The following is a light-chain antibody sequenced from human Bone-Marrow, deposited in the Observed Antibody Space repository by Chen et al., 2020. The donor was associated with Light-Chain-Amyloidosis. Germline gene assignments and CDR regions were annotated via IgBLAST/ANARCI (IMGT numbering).Light chain of an antibody. V-gene: IGKV1-NL1*01. Sequence: DIQMTQSPSSLSASVGDTVSISCRASQDIARSLAWYQQKPGRAPELLVYDAYALKSGVPSRFSGSGSGTHYILTITSLQPEDFATYHCQQFYGDQWTLGQGTKVEIK. CDR1: QDIARS. CDR2: DAY. J-gene: IGKJ1*01. CDR3: QQFYGDQWT.